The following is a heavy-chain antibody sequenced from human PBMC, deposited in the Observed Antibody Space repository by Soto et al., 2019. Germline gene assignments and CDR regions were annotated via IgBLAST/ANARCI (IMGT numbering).Heavy chain of an antibody. J-gene: IGHJ5*02. CDR3: AVAFMVRDSAHQENWFDP. D-gene: IGHD3-10*01. CDR2: IYYSGST. V-gene: IGHV4-31*03. CDR1: GGSISSGGYY. Sequence: QVQLQESGPGLVKPSQTLSLTCTVSGGSISSGGYYWSWIRQHPGKGLEWIGYIYYSGSTYYNPSLKSRVTISVDTSKNQFSLKLSSVTAADTAVYYCAVAFMVRDSAHQENWFDPWGQGTLVTVSS.